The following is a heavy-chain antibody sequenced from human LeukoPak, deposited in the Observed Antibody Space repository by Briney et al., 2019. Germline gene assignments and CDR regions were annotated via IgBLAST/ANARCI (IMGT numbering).Heavy chain of an antibody. CDR2: ISYDGSNK. J-gene: IGHJ3*02. CDR1: GFTFSSYG. D-gene: IGHD3-10*01. Sequence: PGGSLRLSCAASGFTFSSYGMHWVRQAPGKGLEWVAVISYDGSNKYYADSVKGRFTISRDNAKNSLYLQMNSLRDEDTAVYYCASVAPGLLWFGYAFDIWGQGTMVTVSS. V-gene: IGHV3-30*03. CDR3: ASVAPGLLWFGYAFDI.